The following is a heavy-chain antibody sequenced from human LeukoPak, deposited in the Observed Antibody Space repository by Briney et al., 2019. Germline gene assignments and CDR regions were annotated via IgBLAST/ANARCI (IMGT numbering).Heavy chain of an antibody. CDR1: GGSISSNY. V-gene: IGHV4-59*01. J-gene: IGHJ4*02. CDR2: IYYSGST. CDR3: ARAGVRWELDFDY. Sequence: SETLSLTCTVSGGSISSNYWSWVRQPPGKGLEWIGYIYYSGSTNYNPSLKSRVTISVDTSKNQFSLKLSSVTAADTAVYYCARAGVRWELDFDYWGQGTLVTVSS. D-gene: IGHD1-26*01.